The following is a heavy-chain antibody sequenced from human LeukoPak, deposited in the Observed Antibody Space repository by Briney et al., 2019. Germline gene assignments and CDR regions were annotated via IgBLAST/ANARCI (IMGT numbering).Heavy chain of an antibody. Sequence: GASVKVSCKASGGTFSSYAISWVRQAPGQGLEWMGGIIPIFGTAKYAQKFQGRVTITADESTSTAYMELSSLRSEDTAVYYCARDHRQQLENWFDPWGQGTLVTVSS. J-gene: IGHJ5*02. D-gene: IGHD6-13*01. CDR1: GGTFSSYA. CDR3: ARDHRQQLENWFDP. CDR2: IIPIFGTA. V-gene: IGHV1-69*13.